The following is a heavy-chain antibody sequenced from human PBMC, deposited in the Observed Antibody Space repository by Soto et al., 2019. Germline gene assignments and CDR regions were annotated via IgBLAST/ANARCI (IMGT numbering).Heavy chain of an antibody. CDR3: AKFRGPSYSYSSRDV. V-gene: IGHV3-23*01. CDR1: GFTFGSYA. D-gene: IGHD3-16*01. Sequence: EVQLLESGGGLVQPGGSLRLSCAASGFTFGSYAMNWLRQAPGRGLECVSFISGSGRTTYYADSVKGRFTVSGDNSKNTLYLQMNSLRAEDTALYYCAKFRGPSYSYSSRDVWGKGTTVTVSS. J-gene: IGHJ6*03. CDR2: ISGSGRTT.